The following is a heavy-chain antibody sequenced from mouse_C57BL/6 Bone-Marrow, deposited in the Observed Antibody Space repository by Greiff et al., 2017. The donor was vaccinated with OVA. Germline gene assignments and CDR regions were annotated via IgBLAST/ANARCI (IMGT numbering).Heavy chain of an antibody. CDR1: GFTFSDYY. D-gene: IGHD2-3*01. CDR3: RRHLDCYYSWFAY. J-gene: IGHJ3*01. CDR2: ISNGGGST. Sequence: EVKLVESGGGLVQPGASLKLSCAASGFTFSDYYMYWVRQTPEKRLEWVAYISNGGGSTNYPDTVKGRFTISRDNAKNTLYLQMSRLKSEDTAMYYCRRHLDCYYSWFAYWGQGTLVTVSA. V-gene: IGHV5-12*01.